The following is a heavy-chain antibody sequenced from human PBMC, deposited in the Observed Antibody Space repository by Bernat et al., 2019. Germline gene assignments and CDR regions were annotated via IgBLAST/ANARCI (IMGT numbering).Heavy chain of an antibody. D-gene: IGHD2-15*01. CDR1: GFTFSSYW. CDR3: ARGGWFLHMDV. V-gene: IGHV3-74*01. Sequence: EVQLVESGGGLVQPGGSLRLSCAASGFTFSSYWMHWVRQAPGKGLVWVSRINSDGSSTNYADSVKGRFTISRDNAKNSLYLQMNSLRAEDTAVYYCARGGWFLHMDVWGKGTTVTVSS. CDR2: INSDGSST. J-gene: IGHJ6*03.